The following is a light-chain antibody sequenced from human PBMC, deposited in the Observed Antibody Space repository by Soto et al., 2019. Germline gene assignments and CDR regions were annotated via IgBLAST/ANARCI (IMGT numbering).Light chain of an antibody. V-gene: IGKV3-20*01. Sequence: EIVLTQSPGTLSLSPGERATLSGRASQSVSSSYLAWDQQKPGQAPRLLIYGASSRATGISDRFSGSGSGKDFTLIISRLETEDFAVYYCQQYGISPRTFGQGTKVEI. CDR1: QSVSSSY. CDR2: GAS. CDR3: QQYGISPRT. J-gene: IGKJ1*01.